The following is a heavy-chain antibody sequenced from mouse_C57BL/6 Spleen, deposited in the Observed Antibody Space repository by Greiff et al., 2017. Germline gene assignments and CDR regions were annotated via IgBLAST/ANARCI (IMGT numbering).Heavy chain of an antibody. CDR2: IYPGDGDT. J-gene: IGHJ2*01. CDR3: ARGTGTGYFDY. Sequence: VQLQQSGPELVKPGASVKITCKASGYAFSSSWMNWVKQRPGKGLEWIGRIYPGDGDTNYNGKFKGKATLTADKSSSTAYMQLSSLTSEDSAVYFCARGTGTGYFDYWGQGTTLTVFS. D-gene: IGHD4-1*01. CDR1: GYAFSSSW. V-gene: IGHV1-82*01.